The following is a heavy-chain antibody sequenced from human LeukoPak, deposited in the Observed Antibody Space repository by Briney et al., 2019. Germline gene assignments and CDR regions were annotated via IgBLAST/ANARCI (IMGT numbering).Heavy chain of an antibody. V-gene: IGHV3-21*01. Sequence: GGSLRLSRAASGFTFSSYSMNWVRQAPGKGLEWVSSISSSSSYIYYADSVKGRFTISRDNAKNSLYLQMNSLRAEDTAVYYCARDREYSGYDEAGFDYWGQGTLVTVSS. J-gene: IGHJ4*02. CDR3: ARDREYSGYDEAGFDY. CDR1: GFTFSSYS. CDR2: ISSSSSYI. D-gene: IGHD5-12*01.